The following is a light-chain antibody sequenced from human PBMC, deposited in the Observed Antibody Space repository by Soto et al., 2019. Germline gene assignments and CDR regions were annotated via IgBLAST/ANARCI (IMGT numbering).Light chain of an antibody. J-gene: IGLJ1*01. V-gene: IGLV2-14*01. CDR3: SSYTSSSSHYV. CDR1: SSDVGGYNY. Sequence: QSVLTQPAAVSGCPGQSITISCTGTSSDVGGYNYVSWYQQRPGKAPKLIIYEVTNRPSGVSNRFSGSKSGYTASLTISGLQAEDEADYYCSSYTSSSSHYVFGTGTKV. CDR2: EVT.